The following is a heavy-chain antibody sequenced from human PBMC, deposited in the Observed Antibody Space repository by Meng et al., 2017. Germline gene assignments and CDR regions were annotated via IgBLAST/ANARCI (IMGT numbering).Heavy chain of an antibody. CDR1: GGSISSYY. CDR3: ASGYSGYDIVAFDI. D-gene: IGHD5-12*01. J-gene: IGHJ3*02. CDR2: IYTSGST. V-gene: IGHV4-4*07. Sequence: SETLSLTCTVSGGSISSYYWSWIRQPAGKGLEWIGRIYTSGSTNYNPSLKSRVTMSVDTSKNQFSLKLSSVTAADTAVYYCASGYSGYDIVAFDIWGQGTMVTGSS.